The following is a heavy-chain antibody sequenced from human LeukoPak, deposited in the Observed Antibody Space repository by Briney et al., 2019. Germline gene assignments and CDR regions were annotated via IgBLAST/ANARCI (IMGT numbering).Heavy chain of an antibody. Sequence: SVKVSCKASGGTFSSYAISWVRQAPGQGLEWMGGIIPIFGTANYAQKFQGRVTITADKSTSTAYMELSSLRSEDTAVYYCARDGPGYYDSSGYIDYWGQGTLVTVSS. CDR2: IIPIFGTA. J-gene: IGHJ4*02. CDR3: ARDGPGYYDSSGYIDY. D-gene: IGHD3-22*01. V-gene: IGHV1-69*06. CDR1: GGTFSSYA.